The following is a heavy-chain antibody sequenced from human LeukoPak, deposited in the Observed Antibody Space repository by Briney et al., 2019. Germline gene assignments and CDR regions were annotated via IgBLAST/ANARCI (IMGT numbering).Heavy chain of an antibody. CDR1: GLTFSTYW. D-gene: IGHD2/OR15-2a*01. V-gene: IGHV3-74*01. CDR2: IDPDGNT. J-gene: IGHJ3*02. CDR3: ASCRNPDI. Sequence: PGGALRLSCSASGLTFSTYWMHWVRQAPGKGLVWVSRIDPDGNTVYADSVRGRFTVSRDNAKNTMYLQMNSLRVEDTALYYCASCRNPDIWGQGTKATV.